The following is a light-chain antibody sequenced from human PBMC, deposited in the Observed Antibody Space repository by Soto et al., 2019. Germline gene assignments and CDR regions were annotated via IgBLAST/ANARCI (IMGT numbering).Light chain of an antibody. CDR3: QQYKNWPPVT. V-gene: IGKV3-15*01. J-gene: IGKJ4*01. CDR1: QSVNSN. CDR2: GAS. Sequence: ETVMTHYPATLSVSLGARATLSCRASQSVNSNLAWYRQKPGQAPRLLIYGASIRATGVPARFSGSGSGTDFTLTISSLQPEDFAVYFCQQYKNWPPVTFGGGTKVEIK.